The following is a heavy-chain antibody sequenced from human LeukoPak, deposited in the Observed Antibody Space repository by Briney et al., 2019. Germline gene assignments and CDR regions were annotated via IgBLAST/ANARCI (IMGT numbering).Heavy chain of an antibody. D-gene: IGHD3-10*01. J-gene: IGHJ4*02. CDR3: AKSSYGSGSYYGPNFDY. CDR2: ISGSGGST. Sequence: GGSLRLSRAASGFIFSNAMSWVRQPPGKGLEWVSAISGSGGSTYYADSVKGRFTISRDNSKNTLYLQMNSLRAEDTAVYYCAKSSYGSGSYYGPNFDYWGQGTLATVSS. V-gene: IGHV3-23*01. CDR1: GFIFSNA.